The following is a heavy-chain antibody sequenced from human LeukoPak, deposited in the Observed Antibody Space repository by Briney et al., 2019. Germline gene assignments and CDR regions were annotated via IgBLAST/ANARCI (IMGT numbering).Heavy chain of an antibody. V-gene: IGHV3-30*04. J-gene: IGHJ4*02. Sequence: PGRSLRLSCAASGFTFSSYAMHGVRQAPGKGVEGVAVISYDGSNKYYADSVKGRFTISRDNSKNTLYLQMNSLRAEDTAVYYCARDLDDYVWGSSDYWGQGTLVTVSS. D-gene: IGHD3-16*01. CDR1: GFTFSSYA. CDR2: ISYDGSNK. CDR3: ARDLDDYVWGSSDY.